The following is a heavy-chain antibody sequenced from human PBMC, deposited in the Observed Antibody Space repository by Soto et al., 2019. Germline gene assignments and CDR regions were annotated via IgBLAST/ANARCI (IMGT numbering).Heavy chain of an antibody. CDR3: AREAGSSYGYVCDY. D-gene: IGHD5-18*01. CDR2: IIPVLGVG. V-gene: IGHV1-69*09. CDR1: GATFGNHA. Sequence: QAQLVQSGAEVKKPGSSVKVSCTASGATFGNHAISWVRQVPGQGLEWMGGIIPVLGVGDNAQKFQGRVTITADTSTNTAYMELSSLRSEDTSHYYSAREAGSSYGYVCDYWGQGNLVIVSS. J-gene: IGHJ4*02.